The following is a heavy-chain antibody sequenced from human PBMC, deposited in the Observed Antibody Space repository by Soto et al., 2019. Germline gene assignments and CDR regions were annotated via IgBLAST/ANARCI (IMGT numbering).Heavy chain of an antibody. Sequence: ASVKVSCKASGYTFTSYYMHWLRQAPGQGLEWIGTINPSGGSTSYAQKFQGRVTMTRDTSTSTVYMELSSLRSEDTAVYYCARTLYGDNVDYWGQGTLVTVSS. D-gene: IGHD4-17*01. CDR3: ARTLYGDNVDY. CDR1: GYTFTSYY. J-gene: IGHJ4*02. V-gene: IGHV1-46*01. CDR2: INPSGGST.